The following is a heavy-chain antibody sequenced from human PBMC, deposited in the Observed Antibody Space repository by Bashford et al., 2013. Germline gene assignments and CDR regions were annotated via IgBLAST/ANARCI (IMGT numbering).Heavy chain of an antibody. D-gene: IGHD1-1*01. J-gene: IGHJ2*01. CDR1: GATISDYY. Sequence: SETLSLTCTVSGATISDYYWNWVRQAPGKGLEWIGYIYYSGTTKYNTSLKTRLSISKDNSKNEVVLTMTNMDPVDSATYYCARTSGVNGDWYFDPWGRGTLVTVSS. V-gene: IGHV4-59*01. CDR3: ARTSGVNGDWYFDP. CDR2: IYYSGTT.